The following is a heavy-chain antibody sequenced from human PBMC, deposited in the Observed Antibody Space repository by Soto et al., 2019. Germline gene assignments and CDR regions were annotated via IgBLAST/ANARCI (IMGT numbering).Heavy chain of an antibody. CDR2: IKGDASSV. CDR1: GFTFSSYW. J-gene: IGHJ4*02. D-gene: IGHD3-10*01. V-gene: IGHV3-74*01. CDR3: ARGASGRFYFDY. Sequence: EVQLVESGGGFVQPGGSLRLSCEASGFTFSSYWMHWVRQAPGKGLVWISRIKGDASSVNYAASVKGRFTISRDNAKNTLYLQMNSLSAEDTALYYCARGASGRFYFDYWGQGTLVTVSS.